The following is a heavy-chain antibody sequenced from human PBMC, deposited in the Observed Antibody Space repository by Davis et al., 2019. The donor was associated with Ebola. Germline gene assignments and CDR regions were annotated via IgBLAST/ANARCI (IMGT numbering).Heavy chain of an antibody. V-gene: IGHV3-33*06. J-gene: IGHJ4*02. CDR3: AKETPSGLLWFGESEYYFDY. Sequence: PGGSLRLSCAASGFTFSSYGMHWVRQAPGKGLEWVAVIWYDGSNKYYADSVKGRFTISRDNSKNTLYLQMNSLRAEDTAVYYCAKETPSGLLWFGESEYYFDYWGQGTLVTVSS. D-gene: IGHD3-10*01. CDR2: IWYDGSNK. CDR1: GFTFSSYG.